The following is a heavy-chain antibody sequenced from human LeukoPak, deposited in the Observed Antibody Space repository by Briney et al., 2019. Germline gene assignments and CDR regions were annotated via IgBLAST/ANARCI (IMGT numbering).Heavy chain of an antibody. CDR3: AKGKASGYYSSFDY. Sequence: GGSLRLSCAASGFTFSYYAMSWVRQAPGKGLEWVSVISGSDGSTYYADSVKGRFTISRDNSKNTLYLQMNSLRAEDTAVYYCAKGKASGYYSSFDYWGQGTLVTVSS. V-gene: IGHV3-23*01. CDR1: GFTFSYYA. CDR2: ISGSDGST. J-gene: IGHJ4*02. D-gene: IGHD3-22*01.